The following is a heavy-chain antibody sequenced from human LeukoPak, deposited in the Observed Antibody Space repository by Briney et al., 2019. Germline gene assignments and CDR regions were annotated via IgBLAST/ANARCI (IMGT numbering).Heavy chain of an antibody. V-gene: IGHV1-2*06. D-gene: IGHD6-19*01. CDR2: INPNSGGT. CDR1: GYTFTGYY. J-gene: IGHJ4*02. Sequence: ASVKVSCKASGYTFTGYYMHWVRQAPGQGLEWMGRINPNSGGTNYVQKFQGRVTMTRDTSISTAYMELSRLRSDDTAVYYCARGGYSSGWYVMDFDYWGQGTLVTVSS. CDR3: ARGGYSSGWYVMDFDY.